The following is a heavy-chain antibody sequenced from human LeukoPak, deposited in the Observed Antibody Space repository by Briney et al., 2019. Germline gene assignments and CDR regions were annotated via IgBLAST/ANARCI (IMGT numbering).Heavy chain of an antibody. Sequence: SETLSLTCSVSGGSISGSSYYWGWIRQLPGKGLEWIGNIYYRGSTYYNPSLKSRVIMSIDTSKNQFSLKVNSVTATDTAVYYCAKTVWSRLAAGLDSWGQGTLVTVSS. D-gene: IGHD2-21*02. V-gene: IGHV4-39*01. CDR3: AKTVWSRLAAGLDS. CDR1: GGSISGSSYY. J-gene: IGHJ4*02. CDR2: IYYRGST.